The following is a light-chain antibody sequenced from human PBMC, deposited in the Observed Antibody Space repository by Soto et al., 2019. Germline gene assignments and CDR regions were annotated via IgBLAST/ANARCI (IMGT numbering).Light chain of an antibody. CDR2: EAS. Sequence: DIQMTQSPSTLSASVGDRVTITCRASQSISIYLAWYQQKPGKAPKLLIYEASSLESGVPSRFSGSGSGTEFTLTISSLQPDDFATYYCQLYNSYPWTFGQGTKVEIK. J-gene: IGKJ1*01. V-gene: IGKV1-5*03. CDR3: QLYNSYPWT. CDR1: QSISIY.